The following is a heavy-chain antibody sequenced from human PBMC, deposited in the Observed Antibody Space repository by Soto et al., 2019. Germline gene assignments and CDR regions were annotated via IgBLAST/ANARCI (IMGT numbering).Heavy chain of an antibody. CDR3: ARVTPGNNLYYFSGLDF. V-gene: IGHV3-30-3*01. D-gene: IGHD1-1*01. J-gene: IGHJ6*02. CDR2: ISYEGSNT. Sequence: GGALRLSCVASGFSFDTYGIHWVRQAPGKGLQWVALISYEGSNTYYADSVRGRFTISRDNSKNTLYLQMNTLRPEDTGVYYCARVTPGNNLYYFSGLDFWGQGTSVTVSS. CDR1: GFSFDTYG.